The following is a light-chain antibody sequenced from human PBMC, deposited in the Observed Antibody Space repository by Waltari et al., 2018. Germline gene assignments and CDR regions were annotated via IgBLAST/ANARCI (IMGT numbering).Light chain of an antibody. Sequence: IQLTQSPSSLSASVGDRVTLTCRASQGLSNYLAWYQQKPGKAPKVLIYAASTLQSGGPSRFSGSGSGTDFTLTIGSLQPEDFATYFCQQLNDVPITFGQGTRLEIK. V-gene: IGKV1-9*01. J-gene: IGKJ5*01. CDR2: AAS. CDR3: QQLNDVPIT. CDR1: QGLSNY.